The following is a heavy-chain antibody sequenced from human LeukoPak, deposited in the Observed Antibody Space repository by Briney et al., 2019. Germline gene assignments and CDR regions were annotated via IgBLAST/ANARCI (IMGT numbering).Heavy chain of an antibody. CDR2: IIPIFGTA. V-gene: IGHV1-69*05. J-gene: IGHJ4*02. Sequence: VASVKVSCKASGGTFSSYAISWVRQAPGQGLEWMGGIIPIFGTANYAQKFQGRVTITRNTSISTAYMELSGLRSEDTAVYYCARGRSTGYPYYFEYWGQGTLVTVSS. CDR3: ARGRSTGYPYYFEY. D-gene: IGHD5-12*01. CDR1: GGTFSSYA.